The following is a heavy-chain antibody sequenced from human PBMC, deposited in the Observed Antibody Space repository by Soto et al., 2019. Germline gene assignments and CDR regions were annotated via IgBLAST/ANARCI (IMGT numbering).Heavy chain of an antibody. Sequence: ASVKVSCKASGYTFSSYHISWVRQAPGQGLEWMGWISAYNGNTNYAQKLQGRVTMTTDTSTSTAYMELRSLRSDDTAVYYCAREGYSSSWYAWGAFHIWGQGTMVTVSS. CDR1: GYTFSSYH. D-gene: IGHD6-13*01. CDR2: ISAYNGNT. V-gene: IGHV1-18*01. J-gene: IGHJ3*02. CDR3: AREGYSSSWYAWGAFHI.